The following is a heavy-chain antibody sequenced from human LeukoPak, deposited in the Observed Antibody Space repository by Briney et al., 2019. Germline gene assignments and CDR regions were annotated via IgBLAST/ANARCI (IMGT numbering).Heavy chain of an antibody. D-gene: IGHD6-19*01. V-gene: IGHV1-8*03. CDR2: MNPNSGNT. CDR3: ARGMGSGWYSANWFDP. J-gene: IGHJ5*02. Sequence: GASVKVSCKASGYTFTSYDINWVRQATGQGLEWMGWMNPNSGNTGYAQKFQDRVTITADKSTSTAYMELSSLRSEDTAVYYCARGMGSGWYSANWFDPWGQGTLVTVSS. CDR1: GYTFTSYD.